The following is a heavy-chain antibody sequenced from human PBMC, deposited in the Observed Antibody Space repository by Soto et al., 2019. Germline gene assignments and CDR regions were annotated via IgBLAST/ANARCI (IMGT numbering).Heavy chain of an antibody. V-gene: IGHV3-33*01. J-gene: IGHJ2*01. CDR2: IWYDGSNK. Sequence: GGSLRLSCAASGFTFSSYGMHWVRQAPGKGLEWVAVIWYDGSNKYYADSVKGRFTISRDNSKNTLYLQMNSLRAEDTAVYYCARAPYRSGWYGDLWGRGTLVTVSS. D-gene: IGHD6-19*01. CDR3: ARAPYRSGWYGDL. CDR1: GFTFSSYG.